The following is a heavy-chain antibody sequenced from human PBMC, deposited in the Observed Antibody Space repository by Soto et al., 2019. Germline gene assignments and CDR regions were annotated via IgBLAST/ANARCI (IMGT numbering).Heavy chain of an antibody. CDR2: IYYSGTT. V-gene: IGHV4-59*08. J-gene: IGHJ4*02. Sequence: TLSLSCTASYTSINYYYWTWSQPPPGKGLEWMGYIYYSGTTTNYNPSLKSRVTLSVDTSKNQFSLKLSSVTAADTAVYYCARLGGSYAVPHFDYWGQGTLVTVS. CDR3: ARLGGSYAVPHFDY. CDR1: YTSINYYY. D-gene: IGHD1-26*01.